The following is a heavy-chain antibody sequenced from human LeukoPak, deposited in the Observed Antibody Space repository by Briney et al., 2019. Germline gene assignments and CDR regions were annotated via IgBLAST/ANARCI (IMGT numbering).Heavy chain of an antibody. CDR3: ARVVWGSYRYYYYMDV. J-gene: IGHJ6*03. CDR2: IYHSGST. Sequence: SETLSLTCAVSGYSISSGYYWGWIRQPPGKGLEWIRSIYHSGSTYYNPSLKIRVTISVDTSKNQFSLKLSSVTAADTAVYYCARVVWGSYRYYYYMDVWGKGTTVTVSS. V-gene: IGHV4-38-2*01. CDR1: GYSISSGYY. D-gene: IGHD3-16*02.